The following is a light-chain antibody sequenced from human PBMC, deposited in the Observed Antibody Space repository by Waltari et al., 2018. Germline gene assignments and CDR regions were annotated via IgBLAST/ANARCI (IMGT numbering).Light chain of an antibody. CDR3: SSYGGTNNFVL. J-gene: IGLJ2*01. CDR2: EVT. V-gene: IGLV2-8*01. CDR1: SSDVGAYNF. Sequence: QSALTQPPSASGSPGQSITISCTGTSSDVGAYNFVSWYQQYPGSAPKVLIYEVTQRPSGVPDRFSGSKSGNTASLTVSGLQAEDEADYYCSSYGGTNNFVLFGGGTKLTVL.